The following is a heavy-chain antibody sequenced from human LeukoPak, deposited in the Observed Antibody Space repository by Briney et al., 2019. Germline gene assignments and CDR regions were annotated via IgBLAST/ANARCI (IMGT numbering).Heavy chain of an antibody. Sequence: PGGSLRLSCAASGFTFSSYAMHWVRQAPGKGLEWVAVISCDGSNKYYADSVKGRFTISRDNSKNTLYLQMNSLRAEDTAVYYCARDLTYYDILTGLFYWGQGTLVTVSS. CDR3: ARDLTYYDILTGLFY. CDR1: GFTFSSYA. D-gene: IGHD3-9*01. V-gene: IGHV3-30*04. J-gene: IGHJ4*02. CDR2: ISCDGSNK.